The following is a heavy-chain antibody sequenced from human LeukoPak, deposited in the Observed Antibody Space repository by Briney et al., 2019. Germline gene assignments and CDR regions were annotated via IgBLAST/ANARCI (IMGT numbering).Heavy chain of an antibody. V-gene: IGHV3-23*01. CDR2: ISGSGGTT. Sequence: GASLRLSCAASGFTFSSYAMSWLRQAPGKGLEWVSSISGSGGTTYYADSVKGRFTISRDNSKNTLYLQMNSLRAEDTAVYYCAKIRDSSGLDYWGQGTLVTVSS. J-gene: IGHJ4*02. CDR1: GFTFSSYA. CDR3: AKIRDSSGLDY. D-gene: IGHD3-22*01.